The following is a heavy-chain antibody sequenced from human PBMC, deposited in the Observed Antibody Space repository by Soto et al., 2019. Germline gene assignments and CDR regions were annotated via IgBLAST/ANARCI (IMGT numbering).Heavy chain of an antibody. D-gene: IGHD3-10*01. Sequence: GESLKISCKGSGYTFTSYYIHWVRQAPGQGLEWMGIINPSGGSTSYAQKFQGRVTMTRDTSTSTVYMELSSLRSEDTAVYYCARDLRPGDYYYYGMDVWGQGTTVTVSS. V-gene: IGHV1-46*01. CDR3: ARDLRPGDYYYYGMDV. J-gene: IGHJ6*02. CDR2: INPSGGST. CDR1: GYTFTSYY.